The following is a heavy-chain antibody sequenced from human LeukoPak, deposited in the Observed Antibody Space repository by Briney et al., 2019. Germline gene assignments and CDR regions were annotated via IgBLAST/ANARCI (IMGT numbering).Heavy chain of an antibody. V-gene: IGHV4-39*07. D-gene: IGHD6-19*01. J-gene: IGHJ1*01. CDR3: ARGSTGSEYFQH. CDR2: IYYSGST. Sequence: SETLSLTCTVSGGSIRSSSYYWGWIRQPPGTGLEWIESIYYSGSTYYNPSRKSRVTISVHTSKNQFSLMLGSVTAADTAVYSCARGSTGSEYFQHWGQGTLVTVSS. CDR1: GGSIRSSSYY.